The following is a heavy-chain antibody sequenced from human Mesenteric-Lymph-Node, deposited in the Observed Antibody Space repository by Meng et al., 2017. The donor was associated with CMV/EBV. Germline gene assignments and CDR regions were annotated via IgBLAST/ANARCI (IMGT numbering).Heavy chain of an antibody. J-gene: IGHJ5*02. V-gene: IGHV6-1*01. CDR1: AP. CDR3: ARDPGRITIFGVALESSLDP. D-gene: IGHD3-3*01. Sequence: APWSWIRQSPSGGIEGLGRTYYRSKWYNDYAVSVKHRITINPDTSKNQFSLQLNSVTPEDTAVYYCARDPGRITIFGVALESSLDPWGQGTLVTVSS. CDR2: TYYRSKWYN.